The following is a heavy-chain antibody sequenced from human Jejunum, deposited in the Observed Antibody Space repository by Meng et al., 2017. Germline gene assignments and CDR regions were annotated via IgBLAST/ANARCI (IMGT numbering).Heavy chain of an antibody. V-gene: IGHV3-30*01. J-gene: IGHJ5*01. CDR3: AINSWLDY. CDR1: GFTFNIYT. D-gene: IGHD2/OR15-2a*01. CDR2: ISYDGSDI. Sequence: GESLKISCAASGFTFNIYTLHWVRQAPGKGLEWVAVISYDGSDIKYADSVKGRFTISRDNSKDTLYLQMDSLRPEDTAVYYCAINSWLDYWGQGTQVTVSS.